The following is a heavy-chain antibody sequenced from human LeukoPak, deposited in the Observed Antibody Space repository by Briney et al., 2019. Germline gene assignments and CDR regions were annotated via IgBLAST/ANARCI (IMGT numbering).Heavy chain of an antibody. CDR1: GFTFSNYA. V-gene: IGHV3-23*01. D-gene: IGHD4-11*01. Sequence: TGGSLRLSCAASGFTFSNYAMSWVRQAPGKGLEWVSGISDGAGSTYYADSVKGRFTISRDNSKNTLYLQMNSLRAEDTAVYYCARDGPTVIPIDYWGQGTLVTVSS. CDR2: ISDGAGST. CDR3: ARDGPTVIPIDY. J-gene: IGHJ4*02.